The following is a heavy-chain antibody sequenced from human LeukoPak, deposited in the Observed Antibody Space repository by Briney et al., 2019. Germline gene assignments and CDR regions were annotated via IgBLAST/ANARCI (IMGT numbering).Heavy chain of an antibody. D-gene: IGHD3-16*01. V-gene: IGHV1-8*01. CDR2: MNPNNGGT. Sequence: ASVKVSCKASGYTFTIYDINWVRQAPGQGLEWVGWMNPNNGGTGYAQKFQGRVTMTRNTSISTAYMELSSLRSEDTAVYYCARGGPFYDYVWGTHLLAFDIWGQGTMVTVSS. J-gene: IGHJ3*02. CDR1: GYTFTIYD. CDR3: ARGGPFYDYVWGTHLLAFDI.